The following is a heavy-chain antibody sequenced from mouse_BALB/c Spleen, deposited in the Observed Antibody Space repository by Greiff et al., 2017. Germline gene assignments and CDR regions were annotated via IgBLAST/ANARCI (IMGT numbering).Heavy chain of an antibody. CDR1: GFNIKDTY. CDR2: IDPANGNT. CDR3: ARSGGLRQWEYYYAMDY. Sequence: VQLQQSGAELVKPGASVKLSCTASGFNIKDTYMHWVKQRPEQGLEWIGRIDPANGNTKYDPKFQGKATITADTSSNTAYLKLSSLTSEDTAVYYYARSGGLRQWEYYYAMDYWGQGTSVTVSA. V-gene: IGHV14-3*02. D-gene: IGHD2-4*01. J-gene: IGHJ4*01.